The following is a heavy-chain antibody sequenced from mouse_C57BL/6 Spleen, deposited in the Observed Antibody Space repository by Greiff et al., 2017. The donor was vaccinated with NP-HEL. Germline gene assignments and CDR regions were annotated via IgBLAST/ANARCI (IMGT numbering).Heavy chain of an antibody. Sequence: EVQLQESGAELVKPGASVKLSCTASGFNIKDYYMHWVKQRTEQGLEWIGRIDPEDGETKYAPKFPGKATITADTSSNTAYLQLSSLTSEDTAIYYCASIGGGNYDFDYWGQGTTLTVSS. J-gene: IGHJ2*01. V-gene: IGHV14-2*01. D-gene: IGHD2-1*01. CDR1: GFNIKDYY. CDR2: IDPEDGET. CDR3: ASIGGGNYDFDY.